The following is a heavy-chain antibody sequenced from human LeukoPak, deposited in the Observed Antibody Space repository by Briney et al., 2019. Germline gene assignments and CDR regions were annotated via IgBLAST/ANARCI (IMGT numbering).Heavy chain of an antibody. Sequence: GGSLRLSCAASGFIFSSYEMNWVRQAPGKGLEWVAYITGSGTTIYYADSVKGRFTISRDNAKNSLYLQMNSLRAEDTAVYYCARVRKNWNDGDYYYYMDVWGKGTTVTISS. V-gene: IGHV3-48*03. D-gene: IGHD1-1*01. CDR3: ARVRKNWNDGDYYYYMDV. CDR1: GFIFSSYE. J-gene: IGHJ6*03. CDR2: ITGSGTTI.